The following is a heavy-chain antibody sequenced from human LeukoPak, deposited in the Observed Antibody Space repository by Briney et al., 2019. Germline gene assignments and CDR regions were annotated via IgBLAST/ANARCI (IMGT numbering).Heavy chain of an antibody. CDR2: ISYDGSNK. CDR1: GFTFSSYG. CDR3: AKDLSGSYFH. Sequence: PGGSLRLSCAASGFTFSSYGMHWVRQAPGKGLEWVAVISYDGSNKYYADSVKGRFTISRDNSKNTLYLQMNSPRAEDTAVYYCAKDLSGSYFHWGQGTLVTVSS. J-gene: IGHJ4*02. D-gene: IGHD1-26*01. V-gene: IGHV3-30*18.